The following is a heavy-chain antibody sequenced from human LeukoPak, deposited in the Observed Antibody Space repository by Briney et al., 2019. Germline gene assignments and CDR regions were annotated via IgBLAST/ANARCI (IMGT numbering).Heavy chain of an antibody. V-gene: IGHV1-2*02. Sequence: GASVKVSCKASGYTFTGYYMHWVRQAPGQGLEWMGWINPNSGGTNYAQKFQGRVTMTRDTSISTAYMALSRLRSDDTAVYYCARDRGTIFGVVTDVYWGQGTLVTVSS. CDR2: INPNSGGT. CDR3: ARDRGTIFGVVTDVY. J-gene: IGHJ4*02. CDR1: GYTFTGYY. D-gene: IGHD3-3*01.